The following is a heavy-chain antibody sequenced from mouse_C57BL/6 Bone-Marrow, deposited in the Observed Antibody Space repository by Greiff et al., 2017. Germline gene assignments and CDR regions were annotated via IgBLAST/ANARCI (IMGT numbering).Heavy chain of an antibody. V-gene: IGHV1-82*01. Sequence: VQLQQSGPELVKPGASVKISCKASGYAFSSSWMNWVKQRPGKGLEWIGRIYPGDGDTNYNGKLKGKATLTAYKSCSTAYMQLSSLTSEDSAVCFCARVGYDAWFAYWGQGTLVTVSA. CDR3: ARVGYDAWFAY. J-gene: IGHJ3*01. CDR1: GYAFSSSW. CDR2: IYPGDGDT. D-gene: IGHD2-2*01.